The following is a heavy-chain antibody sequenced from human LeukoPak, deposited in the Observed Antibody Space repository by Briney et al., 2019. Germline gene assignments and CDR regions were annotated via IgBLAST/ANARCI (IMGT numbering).Heavy chain of an antibody. J-gene: IGHJ4*02. Sequence: GGSLEISCKTSGYNFTTFWIGWVRQVPGKGLEWMGIIYPSDSDTRYSASFQGQVTISADKSINTVYLHWNSLKASDTAMYYCASFHISGKSYNGLHYWGQGTLVTVSS. CDR1: GYNFTTFW. CDR2: IYPSDSDT. D-gene: IGHD3-10*01. CDR3: ASFHISGKSYNGLHY. V-gene: IGHV5-51*01.